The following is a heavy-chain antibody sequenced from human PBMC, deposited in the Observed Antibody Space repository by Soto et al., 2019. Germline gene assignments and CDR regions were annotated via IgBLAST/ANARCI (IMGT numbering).Heavy chain of an antibody. CDR1: GGSISSYY. D-gene: IGHD2-15*01. CDR3: ARGPGYCSGGSCYSYYYYMDV. V-gene: IGHV4-59*01. J-gene: IGHJ6*03. CDR2: IYYSGST. Sequence: ETLSLTCTVSGGSISSYYWSWIRQPPGKGLEWIGYIYYSGSTNYNPSLKSRVTISVDTSKNQFSLKLSSVTAADTAVYYCARGPGYCSGGSCYSYYYYMDVWGKGTTVTVSS.